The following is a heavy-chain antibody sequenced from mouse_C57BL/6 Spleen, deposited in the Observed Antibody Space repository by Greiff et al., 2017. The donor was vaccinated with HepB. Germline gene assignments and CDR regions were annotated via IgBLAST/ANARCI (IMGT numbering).Heavy chain of an antibody. D-gene: IGHD2-4*01. Sequence: VQLQQSGPELVKPGASVKISCKASGYTFTDYYMNWVKQSHGKSLEWIGDINPNNGGTSYNQKFKGKATLTVDKSSSTAYMELRSLTSEDSAVYYCANDYDDFDYWGQGTTLTVSS. V-gene: IGHV1-26*01. CDR2: INPNNGGT. CDR1: GYTFTDYY. CDR3: ANDYDDFDY. J-gene: IGHJ2*01.